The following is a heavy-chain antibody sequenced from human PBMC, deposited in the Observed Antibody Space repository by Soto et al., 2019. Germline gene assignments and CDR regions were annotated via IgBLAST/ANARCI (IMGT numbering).Heavy chain of an antibody. Sequence: SENLSLTCAVSGGSISSGGYSWSWIRQPPGKGLEWIGYIYHSGSTYHNPSLKSRVTISVDRSQNQFSLKLSSVPAADTPVYYCARGVGYCSGGSRYYYYDGMDVWGQGTTVTVSS. J-gene: IGHJ6*02. D-gene: IGHD2-15*01. CDR2: IYHSGST. CDR1: GGSISSGGYS. V-gene: IGHV4-30-2*01. CDR3: ARGVGYCSGGSRYYYYDGMDV.